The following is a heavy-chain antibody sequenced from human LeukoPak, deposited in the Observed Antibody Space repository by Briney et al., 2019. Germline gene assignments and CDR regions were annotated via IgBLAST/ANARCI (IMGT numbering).Heavy chain of an antibody. CDR1: GYTLSEIE. J-gene: IGHJ4*02. CDR2: FLPKDGGT. D-gene: IGHD5-24*01. CDR3: IRGWPVV. Sequence: ASVKVSCKVSGYTLSEIEIHRERQAPGEGLDWMGVFLPKDGGTIYAPKFQGRVTLTEDSYTDTAYMELNGLTFEDTAVYYCIRGWPVVWGQGTLVTVSS. V-gene: IGHV1-24*01.